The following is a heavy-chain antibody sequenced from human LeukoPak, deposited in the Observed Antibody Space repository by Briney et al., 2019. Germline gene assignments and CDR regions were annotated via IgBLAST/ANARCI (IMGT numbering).Heavy chain of an antibody. CDR1: GFTFSSYA. CDR3: RTENRRQPDYWSRDTDGSSYCLDD. V-gene: IGHV3-23*01. Sequence: GSVRLSCAGSGFTFSSYAMTWPRQAPGKGLEWVSGISDSAGRTYYADSVKGRFTVSKDNSKNTLYLKMNSLRAEDTAVYYCRTENRRQPDYWSRDTDGSSYCLDDWGQGTLVTVSS. CDR2: ISDSAGRT. J-gene: IGHJ4*02. D-gene: IGHD2-15*01.